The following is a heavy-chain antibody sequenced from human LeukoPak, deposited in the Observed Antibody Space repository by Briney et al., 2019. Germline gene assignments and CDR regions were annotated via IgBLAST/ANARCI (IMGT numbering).Heavy chain of an antibody. D-gene: IGHD3-10*01. CDR2: INPSGGST. Sequence: GASVKVSCKASGYTFTSYYMHWVPQAPGQGLEWMGIINPSGGSTSSAQKFQGRVTMTRDMSTSTVHMELSSLRSEATAVYYCARAERCDGSDWNWFDPWGQGTLVTVSS. J-gene: IGHJ5*02. CDR3: ARAERCDGSDWNWFDP. V-gene: IGHV1-46*01. CDR1: GYTFTSYY.